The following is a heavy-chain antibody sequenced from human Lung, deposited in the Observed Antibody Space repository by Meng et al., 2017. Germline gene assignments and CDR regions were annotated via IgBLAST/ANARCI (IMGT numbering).Heavy chain of an antibody. Sequence: QWGAGLFKPSETLSPTCVVSGGSFSDYYWSWIRQPPGKGLEWIGEINHSGSTNYNPSLESRATISVDTSQNNLSLKLSSVTAADSAVYYCARGPTTMAHDFDYWGQGTLVTVSS. V-gene: IGHV4-34*01. D-gene: IGHD4-11*01. CDR2: INHSGST. CDR1: GGSFSDYY. CDR3: ARGPTTMAHDFDY. J-gene: IGHJ4*02.